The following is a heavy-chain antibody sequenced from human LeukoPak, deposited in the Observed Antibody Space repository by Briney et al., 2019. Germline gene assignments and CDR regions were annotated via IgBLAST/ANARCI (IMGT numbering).Heavy chain of an antibody. Sequence: SETLSLTCTVSGGSISSSSYYWGWIRQPPGKGLEWIGEIYHSGSTNYNPSLKSRVTISVDKSKNQFSLKLSSVTAADTAVYYCARGSEGPWYSSGWNWFDPWGQGTLVTVSS. V-gene: IGHV4-39*07. D-gene: IGHD6-19*01. CDR3: ARGSEGPWYSSGWNWFDP. J-gene: IGHJ5*02. CDR1: GGSISSSSYY. CDR2: IYHSGST.